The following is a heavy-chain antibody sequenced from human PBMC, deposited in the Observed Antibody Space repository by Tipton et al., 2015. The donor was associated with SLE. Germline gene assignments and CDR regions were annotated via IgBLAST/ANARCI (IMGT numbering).Heavy chain of an antibody. Sequence: TLSLTCTVSGGSISSSSYYWSWIRQPPGEGLEWIGYIYTSGSTNYNPSLKSRVTISVDTSKNQFSLKLSSVTAADTAVYYCARGTAMGHWGQGTLVTVSS. CDR3: ARGTAMGH. CDR2: IYTSGST. V-gene: IGHV4-61*09. D-gene: IGHD5-18*01. J-gene: IGHJ4*02. CDR1: GGSISSSSYY.